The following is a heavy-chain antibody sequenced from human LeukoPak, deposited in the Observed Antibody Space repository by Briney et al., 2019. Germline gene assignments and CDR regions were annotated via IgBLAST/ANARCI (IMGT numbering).Heavy chain of an antibody. D-gene: IGHD3-3*01. CDR1: GGSISSYY. J-gene: IGHJ5*02. CDR3: ARQVGAYYDFWSGYYKGSWFDP. CDR2: IYYSGST. V-gene: IGHV4-59*08. Sequence: SETLSLTCTVSGGSISSYYWSWIRQPPGKGLEWIGYIYYSGSTNYNPSLKSRVTISVDTSKNQFSLKLSSVTAADTAVYYCARQVGAYYDFWSGYYKGSWFDPWGQGTLVTVSS.